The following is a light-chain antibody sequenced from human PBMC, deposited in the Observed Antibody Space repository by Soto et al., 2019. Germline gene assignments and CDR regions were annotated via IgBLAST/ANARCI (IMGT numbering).Light chain of an antibody. V-gene: IGLV1-44*01. CDR1: SSNIGTYA. Sequence: QAVVTQPPSASGTPGQRVTISCSGGSSNIGTYAVSWYQQLPGAAPRLLIYSNNQRPSGVPDRVSGSKSGTSASLAISGLQSEDEADYYCAAWDDSLKGVFGGGTKLTVL. CDR3: AAWDDSLKGV. J-gene: IGLJ3*02. CDR2: SNN.